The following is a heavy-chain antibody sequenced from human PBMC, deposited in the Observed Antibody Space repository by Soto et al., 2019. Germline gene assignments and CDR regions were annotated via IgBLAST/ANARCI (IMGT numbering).Heavy chain of an antibody. J-gene: IGHJ6*02. CDR2: INAGNGNT. CDR1: GYTFTSYA. D-gene: IGHD1-20*01. V-gene: IGHV1-3*01. Sequence: ASVKVSCKASGYTFTSYAMHWVRQAPGQRLEWMGWINAGNGNTKYSQKFQGRVTITRGTSASTAYMELSSLRSEDTAVYYCARGEYNWNDVPGTRQDDMDVWGQGTTVTVSS. CDR3: ARGEYNWNDVPGTRQDDMDV.